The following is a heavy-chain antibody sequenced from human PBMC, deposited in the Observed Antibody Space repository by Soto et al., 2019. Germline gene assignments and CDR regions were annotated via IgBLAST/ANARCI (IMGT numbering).Heavy chain of an antibody. Sequence: EVQLLESGGGLVQPGGSLRLSCAASGFTFNNYAMTWVRQAPGKGLEWGSAISGGGDTTSYADSVKGRFTVSRDGPKNTVYLQMGNLRAEDTALYCCVKGRGGSGSLTPRVDFWGQGTLGTVSS. D-gene: IGHD3-10*01. CDR2: ISGGGDTT. CDR1: GFTFNNYA. J-gene: IGHJ4*02. V-gene: IGHV3-23*01. CDR3: VKGRGGSGSLTPRVDF.